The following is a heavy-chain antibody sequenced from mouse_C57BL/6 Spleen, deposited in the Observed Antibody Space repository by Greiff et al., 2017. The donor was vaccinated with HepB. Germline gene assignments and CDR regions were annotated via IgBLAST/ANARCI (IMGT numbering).Heavy chain of an antibody. CDR3: ARRGGYGSSPWYFDV. CDR2: INPNNGGT. CDR1: GYTFTDYN. Sequence: EVQLVESGPELVKPGASVKIPCKASGYTFTDYNMDWVKQSHGKSLEWIGDINPNNGGTIYNQKFKGKATLTVDKSSSTAYMELRSLTSEDTAVYYCARRGGYGSSPWYFDVWGTGTTVTVSS. V-gene: IGHV1-18*01. D-gene: IGHD1-1*01. J-gene: IGHJ1*03.